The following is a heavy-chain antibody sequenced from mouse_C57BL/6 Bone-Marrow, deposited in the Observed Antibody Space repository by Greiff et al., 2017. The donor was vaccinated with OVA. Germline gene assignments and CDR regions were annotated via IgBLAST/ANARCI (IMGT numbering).Heavy chain of an antibody. CDR3: ASRMVTTTGLAY. D-gene: IGHD2-2*01. J-gene: IGHJ3*01. CDR1: GYTFTGYW. CDR2: IHPNSGST. Sequence: QVQLQQPGAELVQPGASVKLSCKASGYTFTGYWMHWVKQRPGQGLEWIGMIHPNSGSTNSNEKFTSKATLTVYKSSSTAYMQLSSLTSEDSAVYYCASRMVTTTGLAYWGQGTLVTVSA. V-gene: IGHV1-64*01.